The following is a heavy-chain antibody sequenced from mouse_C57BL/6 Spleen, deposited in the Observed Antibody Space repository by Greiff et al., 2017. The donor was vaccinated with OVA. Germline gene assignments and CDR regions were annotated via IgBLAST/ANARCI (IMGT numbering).Heavy chain of an antibody. V-gene: IGHV1-26*01. CDR3: AITTVYYYAMDY. J-gene: IGHJ4*01. CDR2: INPNNGGT. CDR1: GYTFTDYY. Sequence: EVQLQQSGPELVKPGASVKISCKASGYTFTDYYMNWVKQSHGKSLEWIGDINPNNGGTSYNQKFKGKATLTVDKSSSTAYMELRSLTSEDSAVYYCAITTVYYYAMDYWGQGTSVTVSS. D-gene: IGHD1-1*01.